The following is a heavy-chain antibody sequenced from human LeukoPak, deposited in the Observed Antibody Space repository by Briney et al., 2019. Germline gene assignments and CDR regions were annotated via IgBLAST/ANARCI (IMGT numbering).Heavy chain of an antibody. J-gene: IGHJ4*02. CDR3: GGGSGWSHEF. Sequence: GGSLRLSCAASEISFSDYWMSWVRQAPGKGLEWVANIKQDGSEKFYVGSVKGRFTISRDNAKNSLYLQMNSLRVEGTAVYYCGGGSGWSHEFWGQGALVTVSS. CDR2: IKQDGSEK. V-gene: IGHV3-7*04. D-gene: IGHD6-19*01. CDR1: EISFSDYW.